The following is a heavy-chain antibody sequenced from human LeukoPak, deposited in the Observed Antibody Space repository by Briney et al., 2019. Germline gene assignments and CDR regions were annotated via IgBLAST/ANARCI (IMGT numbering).Heavy chain of an antibody. CDR2: INWNGTST. J-gene: IGHJ6*03. Sequence: PGGSLRLSCAVSGFNFDDYGMSRVRQVPGKGLEWVSGINWNGTSTGYVDSVKGRFTISRDNARNVLYLQMNSLRAEDTAFYYCARDSPRYVDFFAEDMDVWGKGTTVTVSS. CDR3: ARDSPRYVDFFAEDMDV. D-gene: IGHD3-9*01. V-gene: IGHV3-20*04. CDR1: GFNFDDYG.